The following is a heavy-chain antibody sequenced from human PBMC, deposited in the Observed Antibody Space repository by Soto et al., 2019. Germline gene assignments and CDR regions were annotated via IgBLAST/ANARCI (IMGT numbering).Heavy chain of an antibody. V-gene: IGHV1-69*01. CDR3: ARGWGYDSDTYYYAY. CDR2: IIPIFGTA. Sequence: VSCKASGVTFSRYAISWVRQAPGQGLEWMGGIIPIFGTANYAQKFQGRVTITADESTSTAYMDLSRLRFEDTAVYYCARGWGYDSDTYYYAYWGQGSLVTVSS. J-gene: IGHJ4*02. D-gene: IGHD3-22*01. CDR1: GVTFSRYA.